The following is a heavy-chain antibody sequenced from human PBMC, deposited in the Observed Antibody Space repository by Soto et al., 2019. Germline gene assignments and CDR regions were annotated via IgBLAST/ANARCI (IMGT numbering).Heavy chain of an antibody. CDR1: GGSSSSYY. Sequence: QVHLQESGPGLVKPSETLSLTCTVSGGSSSSYYWGWIRQPPGKELEWMGYIYYSGSTNYTPSLKGRVTISVDPSKFQVSVKLSSVTAADTAVYYCACHCSSTRCYGGFYPWGQGTLVTVS. CDR3: ACHCSSTRCYGGFYP. V-gene: IGHV4-59*01. D-gene: IGHD2-2*01. CDR2: IYYSGST. J-gene: IGHJ5*02.